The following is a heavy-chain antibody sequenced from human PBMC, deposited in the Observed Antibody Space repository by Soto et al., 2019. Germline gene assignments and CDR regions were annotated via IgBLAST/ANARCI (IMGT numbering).Heavy chain of an antibody. J-gene: IGHJ6*03. V-gene: IGHV4-59*08. CDR2: IYYSGST. Sequence: LSLTCTVSGGSISSYYWSWIRQPPGKGLEWIGYIYYSGSTNYNPSLKSRVTISVDTSKNQFSLKLSSVTAADTAVYYCARRYDFWSGYPYYYYMDVWGKGTTVTVSS. CDR1: GGSISSYY. D-gene: IGHD3-3*01. CDR3: ARRYDFWSGYPYYYYMDV.